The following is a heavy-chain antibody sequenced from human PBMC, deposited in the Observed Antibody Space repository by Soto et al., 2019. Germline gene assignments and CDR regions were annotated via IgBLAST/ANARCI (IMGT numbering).Heavy chain of an antibody. CDR2: ISGSGGST. D-gene: IGHD3-22*01. V-gene: IGHV3-23*01. J-gene: IGHJ4*02. CDR3: AKVAIYDSSGYYYEFEDY. CDR1: GFTFSSYA. Sequence: PGGSLRLSCAASGFTFSSYAMSWFRQAPGKGLEWVSAISGSGGSTYYADSVKGRFTISRDNSKNTLYLQMNSLRAEDTAVYYCAKVAIYDSSGYYYEFEDYWGQGTLVTVS.